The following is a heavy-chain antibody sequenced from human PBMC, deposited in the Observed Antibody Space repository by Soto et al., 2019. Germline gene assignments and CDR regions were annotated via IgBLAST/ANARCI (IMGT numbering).Heavy chain of an antibody. V-gene: IGHV5-51*01. CDR3: ARQDYNYAYFDF. CDR1: GHIFTHCW. D-gene: IGHD5-18*01. Sequence: GEFLTISYTCSGHIFTHCWIGWVRQMPGKGLEWMGIIYTVDSDTRYSPSFQGHVIISVDQSISTAYLQWSSLQASDTAMYYCARQDYNYAYFDFWGQGTLVTVSS. J-gene: IGHJ4*02. CDR2: IYTVDSDT.